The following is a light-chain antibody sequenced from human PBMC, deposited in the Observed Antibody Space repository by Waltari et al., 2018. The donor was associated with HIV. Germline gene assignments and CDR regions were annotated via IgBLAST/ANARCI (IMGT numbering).Light chain of an antibody. CDR1: NLGDQY. CDR3: QAWDNSAAWV. J-gene: IGLJ3*02. V-gene: IGLV3-1*01. Sequence: SYGVSQPPSVSVSPGQTASITCSGANLGDQYTSWYQQRPRQPPVLVIYQNNKRPAGIPDRFSASNSGNTATLTIRGSQAMDEADYYCQAWDNSAAWVFGGGTKLTVL. CDR2: QNN.